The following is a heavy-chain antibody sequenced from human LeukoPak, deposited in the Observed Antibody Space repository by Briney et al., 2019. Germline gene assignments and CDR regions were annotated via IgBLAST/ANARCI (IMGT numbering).Heavy chain of an antibody. V-gene: IGHV3-30*02. CDR1: GFIFSSYG. D-gene: IGHD3-22*01. Sequence: GGSLRLSCAASGFIFSSYGMHWVRQAPGKGLEWVAFIRYDGSKKYYADSVKGRFTISRDNSKNTLYLQMNSLRAEDTTVYYCVKVAPSDYYDTTGYWGDHWGQGTLVTVSS. J-gene: IGHJ4*02. CDR2: IRYDGSKK. CDR3: VKVAPSDYYDTTGYWGDH.